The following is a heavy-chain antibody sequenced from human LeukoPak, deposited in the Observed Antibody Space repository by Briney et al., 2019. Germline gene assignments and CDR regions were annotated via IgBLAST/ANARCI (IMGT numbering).Heavy chain of an antibody. Sequence: SETLSLTCAVYGGSFSGYYWSWIRQPPGKGLEWIGEINHSGNTNYNPSLKSRVTISVDTSKNQFSLKLSSVTAADTAVYYCASSTNYYYYYGMDVWGQGTTVTVSS. V-gene: IGHV4-34*01. J-gene: IGHJ6*02. CDR2: INHSGNT. D-gene: IGHD3-3*02. CDR3: ASSTNYYYYYGMDV. CDR1: GGSFSGYY.